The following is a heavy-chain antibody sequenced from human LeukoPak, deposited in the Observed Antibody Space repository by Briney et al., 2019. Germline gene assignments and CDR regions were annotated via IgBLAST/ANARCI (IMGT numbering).Heavy chain of an antibody. CDR2: IYYSGST. Sequence: PSETLSLTCTVSGGSINSSSYYWGWIRQPPGKGLEWIGSIYYSGSTYYNPSLKSRVTISVDTSKNQFSLKLSSVTAADTAVYYCARHLSSSWPRLLYYFDYWGQGTLVTVSS. D-gene: IGHD6-13*01. V-gene: IGHV4-39*01. CDR1: GGSINSSSYY. CDR3: ARHLSSSWPRLLYYFDY. J-gene: IGHJ4*02.